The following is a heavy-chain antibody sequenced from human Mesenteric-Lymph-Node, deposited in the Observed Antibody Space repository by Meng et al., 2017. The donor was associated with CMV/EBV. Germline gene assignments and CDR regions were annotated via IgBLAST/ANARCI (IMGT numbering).Heavy chain of an antibody. V-gene: IGHV1-2*02. CDR3: ARDPSQDNWFDP. Sequence: SVNVSRKASGYTFTGYYIHWVRQVPGQGLEWMGWIDPNNGATDYAQKFQGRVTMTSDTSISTAYMELSRLSSDDTAVYYYARDPSQDNWFDPWGLGTLVTVSS. CDR1: GYTFTGYY. CDR2: IDPNNGAT. J-gene: IGHJ5*02.